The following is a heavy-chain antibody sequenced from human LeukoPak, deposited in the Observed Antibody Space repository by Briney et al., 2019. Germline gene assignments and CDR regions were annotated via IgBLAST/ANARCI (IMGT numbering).Heavy chain of an antibody. D-gene: IGHD4-17*01. Sequence: PGGSLRLSCSASGFTFSSYAMHWVRQAPGKGLEYVSAISSNGGSTYYADSVKGRFTISRDNSKHTLYLQMNSLRAEDTAVYYCARGGYWGDYVFDFWGPGTLVTVSS. J-gene: IGHJ4*02. CDR1: GFTFSSYA. V-gene: IGHV3-64*04. CDR2: ISSNGGST. CDR3: ARGGYWGDYVFDF.